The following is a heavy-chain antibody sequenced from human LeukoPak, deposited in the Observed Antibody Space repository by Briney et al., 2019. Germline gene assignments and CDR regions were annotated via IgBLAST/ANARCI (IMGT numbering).Heavy chain of an antibody. CDR2: ISTGISTI. V-gene: IGHV3-48*01. D-gene: IGHD2-15*01. Sequence: VGSLRLSCAASGFTFSSYSMNWVRQAPGKGLEWVSYISTGISTIYYADSVKGRFTISRDNAKNSLYLQMNSLRAEDTAVYYCARVHAAYPFNYGGQGTLVTASS. CDR1: GFTFSSYS. CDR3: ARVHAAYPFNY. J-gene: IGHJ4*02.